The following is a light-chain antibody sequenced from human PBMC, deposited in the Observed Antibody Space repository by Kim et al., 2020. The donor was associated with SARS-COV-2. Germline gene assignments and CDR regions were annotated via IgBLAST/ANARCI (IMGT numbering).Light chain of an antibody. Sequence: QSVLTQAPSVSGTPGQRVTISCSGSRSNIGTYTVNWYQHLPGTAPKLLIYLDDQRPSGVPNRFSGSKSGTSASLAISGLQSEDEADYYCAAWDDSLNAQYVFGTGTKVTVL. V-gene: IGLV1-44*01. CDR2: LDD. J-gene: IGLJ1*01. CDR1: RSNIGTYT. CDR3: AAWDDSLNAQYV.